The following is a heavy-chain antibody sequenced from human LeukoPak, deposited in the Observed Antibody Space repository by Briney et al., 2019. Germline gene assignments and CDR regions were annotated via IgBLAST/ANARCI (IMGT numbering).Heavy chain of an antibody. D-gene: IGHD6-13*01. J-gene: IGHJ4*02. Sequence: KPGGSLRLSCAASGITVGTNYMTWVRQAPGKGLEWVSYISSSGGTIYSADSVKGRFTISRDNAKNSLSLQMNSLRAEDTAVYYCARVLIAAAGNDYWGQGTLVTVSS. CDR2: ISSSGGTI. CDR3: ARVLIAAAGNDY. V-gene: IGHV3-11*04. CDR1: GITVGTNY.